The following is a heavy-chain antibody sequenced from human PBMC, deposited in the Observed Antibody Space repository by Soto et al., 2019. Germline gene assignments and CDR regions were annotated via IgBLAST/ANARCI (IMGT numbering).Heavy chain of an antibody. J-gene: IGHJ6*02. CDR3: AKRSGSYHTNYYYYGMDV. Sequence: ASVKVSCKASGYTFTSYGISWVRQAPGQGLEWMGGISADNGNTIYAQKFQGRVTMTADTSTNTAYMELSSLRAEDTAVYYCAKRSGSYHTNYYYYGMDVWGQGTTVTVSS. CDR1: GYTFTSYG. CDR2: ISADNGNT. D-gene: IGHD1-26*01. V-gene: IGHV1-18*01.